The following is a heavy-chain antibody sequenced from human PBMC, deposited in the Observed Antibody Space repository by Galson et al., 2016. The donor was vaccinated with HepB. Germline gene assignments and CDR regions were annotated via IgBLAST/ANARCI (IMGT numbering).Heavy chain of an antibody. CDR1: GFTFSSSA. CDR2: IVVGSGDT. Sequence: QSGAEVKKPGGSLKSSCKASGFTFSSSAAQWVRQTRGQRLEWIGWIVVGSGDTNPAQKFQERVTITRDMSTSTAYMELSSLSSEDTAVYYCAADRYCGGNCYSSDAFDIWGQGTMVTVSS. CDR3: AADRYCGGNCYSSDAFDI. D-gene: IGHD2-21*01. J-gene: IGHJ3*02. V-gene: IGHV1-58*01.